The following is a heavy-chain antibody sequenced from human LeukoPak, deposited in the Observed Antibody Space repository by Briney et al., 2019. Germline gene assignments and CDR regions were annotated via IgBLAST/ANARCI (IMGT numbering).Heavy chain of an antibody. D-gene: IGHD3-10*01. J-gene: IGHJ4*02. CDR1: GYSLSSGYY. CDR2: IYHSGST. V-gene: IGHV4-38-2*02. CDR3: ARVTRGTSGDY. Sequence: PSETLSLTCTVSGYSLSSGYYWGWIRQPPEKGLEWIGSIYHSGSTYYNPSLKSRVTISVDTSKNQFSLKLSSVTAADTAVYYCARVTRGTSGDYWGQGTLVTVSS.